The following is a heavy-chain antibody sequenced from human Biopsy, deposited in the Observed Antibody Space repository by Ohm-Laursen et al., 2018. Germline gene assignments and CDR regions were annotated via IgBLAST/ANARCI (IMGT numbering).Heavy chain of an antibody. CDR3: TKRRTAVRPFDS. V-gene: IGHV3-9*01. Sequence: SLRLSCTASGFIFSDCGMHWVRQAPGKGLEWVSGISGSSNNIIYADSVRGRFTISRDNAKSSLYLEMNSLRSEDTAFYYCTKRRTAVRPFDSWGHGTLVTVSS. J-gene: IGHJ4*01. D-gene: IGHD6-25*01. CDR1: GFIFSDCG. CDR2: ISGSSNNI.